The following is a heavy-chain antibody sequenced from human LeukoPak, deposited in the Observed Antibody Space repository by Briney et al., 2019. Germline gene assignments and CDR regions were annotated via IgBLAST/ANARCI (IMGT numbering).Heavy chain of an antibody. V-gene: IGHV1-2*02. CDR1: GYTFTGYY. CDR3: AIVWFVEGGDWFDP. J-gene: IGHJ5*02. D-gene: IGHD3-10*01. Sequence: ASVKVSCKASGYTFTGYYMHWVRQAPGQGLEWMGWINPNSGGTNYAQKFQGRVTMTRDTSISTAYMELSRLRSDDTAVYYCAIVWFVEGGDWFDPWGQGTLVTVSS. CDR2: INPNSGGT.